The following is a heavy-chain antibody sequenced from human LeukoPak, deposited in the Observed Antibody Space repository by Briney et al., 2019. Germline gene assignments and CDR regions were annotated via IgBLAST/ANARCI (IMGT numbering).Heavy chain of an antibody. CDR3: ARSFYYDASRLAF. Sequence: SETLSLTCTVSGGDISTSNYYWGWIRPPPGKGLEWNGNIYYGGSTYYNPSLNSRVSLSLDTSMNQFSLQVNSLTVADTAVYYCARSFYYDASRLAFWGQGTLVAVSS. CDR1: GGDISTSNYY. J-gene: IGHJ4*02. CDR2: IYYGGST. D-gene: IGHD3-22*01. V-gene: IGHV4-39*01.